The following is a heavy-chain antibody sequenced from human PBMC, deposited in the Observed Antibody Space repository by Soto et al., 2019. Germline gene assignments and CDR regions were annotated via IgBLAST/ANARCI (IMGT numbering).Heavy chain of an antibody. CDR1: GFTFEDHA. Sequence: EVQLVESGGGLVQPGKSLKLSCVASGFTFEDHAMHWIRQVPGKGLEWVAGINWNSGITGYADSVKCRFTISRDKANNSLHLEMNSLKSEDTALYYCTKGRGALTVVSNWFDPWGQGTPVTVSS. CDR3: TKGRGALTVVSNWFDP. J-gene: IGHJ5*02. CDR2: INWNSGIT. D-gene: IGHD3-22*01. V-gene: IGHV3-9*01.